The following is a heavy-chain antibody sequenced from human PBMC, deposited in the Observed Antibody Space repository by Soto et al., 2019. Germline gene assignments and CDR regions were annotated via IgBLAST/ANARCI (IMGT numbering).Heavy chain of an antibody. CDR3: TTGYY. Sequence: GGSLRLSCAASGFTFSSYAMSWVRQAPGKGLEWVDRIKSKTDGGTTDYAAPVKGRFTISRDDSKNTLYLQMNSLKTEDTAVYYCTTGYYWGQGTLVTVSS. CDR2: IKSKTDGGTT. CDR1: GFTFSSYA. V-gene: IGHV3-15*01. J-gene: IGHJ4*02.